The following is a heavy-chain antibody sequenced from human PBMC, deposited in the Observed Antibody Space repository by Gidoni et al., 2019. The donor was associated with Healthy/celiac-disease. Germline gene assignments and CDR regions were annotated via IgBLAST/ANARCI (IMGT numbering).Heavy chain of an antibody. Sequence: EVQLVEYGGGLVQPGGSLSPSCAASGFPFSHYWMSWVRQAPGKGLEWVANIKQDGSEKYYVDSVKGRFTISRDNAKNSLYLQMNSLRAEDTAVYYCARDGPREEWRYYYYYYYMDVWGKGTTVTVSS. CDR3: ARDGPREEWRYYYYYYYMDV. J-gene: IGHJ6*03. CDR2: IKQDGSEK. V-gene: IGHV3-7*05. D-gene: IGHD3-3*01. CDR1: GFPFSHYW.